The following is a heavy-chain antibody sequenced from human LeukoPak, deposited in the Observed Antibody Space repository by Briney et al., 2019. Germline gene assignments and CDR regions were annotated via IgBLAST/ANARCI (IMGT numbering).Heavy chain of an antibody. V-gene: IGHV4-39*07. D-gene: IGHD3-10*01. CDR1: GGSISSSSYY. CDR3: AREELGGERGIDF. Sequence: SETLSLTCTVSGGSISSSSYYWGWIRQPPGKGLEWIGSIYYSGSTYYNPSLKSRVTISVDTSKNQFSLKLNSVTAADTAVYYCAREELGGERGIDFWGQGTLVTVSS. CDR2: IYYSGST. J-gene: IGHJ4*02.